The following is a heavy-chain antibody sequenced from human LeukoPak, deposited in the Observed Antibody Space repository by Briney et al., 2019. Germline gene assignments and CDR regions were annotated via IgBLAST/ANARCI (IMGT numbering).Heavy chain of an antibody. CDR2: IYYSGST. Sequence: SETLSLTCTVSGGSISSYYWSWIRQPPGKGLEWIGDIYYSGSTNYNPSLKSRVTISVDTSKNQFSLKLSSVTAADTAVYYCARSVTPDYFDYWGQGTLVTVSS. CDR1: GGSISSYY. V-gene: IGHV4-59*08. D-gene: IGHD4-17*01. J-gene: IGHJ4*02. CDR3: ARSVTPDYFDY.